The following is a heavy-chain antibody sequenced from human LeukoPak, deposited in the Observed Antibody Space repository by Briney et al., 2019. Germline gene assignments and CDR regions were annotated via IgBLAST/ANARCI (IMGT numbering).Heavy chain of an antibody. CDR2: IKSDGSET. V-gene: IGHV3-74*01. CDR3: ASDRVFYGLDV. CDR1: GFTFSSYW. Sequence: GGSLRLSCAASGFTFSSYWMHWVRQAPGKGLMWVSRIKSDGSETSYADSVKGRFTISRDNARNTLYLQMNSLRPEDAAIYYCASDRVFYGLDVWGQGTTVTVSS. J-gene: IGHJ6*02.